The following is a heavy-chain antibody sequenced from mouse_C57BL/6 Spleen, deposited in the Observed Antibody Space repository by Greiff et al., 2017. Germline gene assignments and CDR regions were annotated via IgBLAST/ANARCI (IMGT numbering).Heavy chain of an antibody. V-gene: IGHV5-6*02. J-gene: IGHJ3*01. CDR1: GFTFSSYG. D-gene: IGHD3-2*02. CDR2: ISSGGSYT. Sequence: EVKLVESGGDLVKPGGSLKLSCAASGFTFSSYGMSWVRQTPDKRLEWVATISSGGSYTYYPDSVKGRFTISRDNAKNTLYLQMSSLKSEDTAMYYCARRESAQAPFAYWGQGTLVTVSA. CDR3: ARRESAQAPFAY.